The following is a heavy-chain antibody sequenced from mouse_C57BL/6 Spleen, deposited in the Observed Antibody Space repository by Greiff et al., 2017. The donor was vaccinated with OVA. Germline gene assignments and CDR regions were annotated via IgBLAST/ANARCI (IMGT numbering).Heavy chain of an antibody. D-gene: IGHD1-1*01. Sequence: VQLQQSGAELVRPGSSVKLSCKASGYTFTSYWMHWVKQRPIQGLEWIGNIDPSDSETHYNQKFKDKATLTVDKSSSTAYMQLSSLTSEDSAVYYCAREIYYYGSSGYFDYWGQGTTLTVSS. J-gene: IGHJ2*01. CDR2: IDPSDSET. V-gene: IGHV1-52*01. CDR1: GYTFTSYW. CDR3: AREIYYYGSSGYFDY.